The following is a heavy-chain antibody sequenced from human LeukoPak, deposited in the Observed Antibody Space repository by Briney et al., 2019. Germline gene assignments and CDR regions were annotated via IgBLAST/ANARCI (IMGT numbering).Heavy chain of an antibody. D-gene: IGHD5-12*01. CDR2: ISYDGSNK. V-gene: IGHV3-30*18. CDR1: GFTFSSYG. J-gene: IGHJ6*02. CDR3: AKGKGGYDYYYYYGMDV. Sequence: GGSLRLSCAASGFTFSSYGMHWVRQAPGKGLEWVAVISYDGSNKYYADSVKGRFTISRDNSKNTPYLQMNSLRAEDTAVYYCAKGKGGYDYYYYYGMDVWGQGTTVTVSS.